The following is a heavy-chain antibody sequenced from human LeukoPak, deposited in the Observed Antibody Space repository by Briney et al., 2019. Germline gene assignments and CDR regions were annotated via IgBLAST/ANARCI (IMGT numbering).Heavy chain of an antibody. CDR2: IDTSGST. V-gene: IGHV4-4*07. D-gene: IGHD4-11*01. J-gene: IGHJ3*02. CDR3: ARGDYRAKEDAFDI. CDR1: GGSISSYY. Sequence: SETLSLTCTVSGGSISSYYWSWIRQPAGKGLEWIGRIDTSGSTNYNPSLKSRVTMSVDTSKNQFSLKLSSVTAADTAVYYCARGDYRAKEDAFDIWGQGTMVTVSS.